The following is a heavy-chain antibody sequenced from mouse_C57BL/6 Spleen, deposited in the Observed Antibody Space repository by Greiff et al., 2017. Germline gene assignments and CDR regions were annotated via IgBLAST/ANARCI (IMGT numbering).Heavy chain of an antibody. CDR2: ISSGSSTI. D-gene: IGHD2-2*01. V-gene: IGHV5-17*01. CDR3: AREISTMVTYFDY. J-gene: IGHJ2*01. CDR1: GFSFSDYG. Sequence: EVQLVESGGGLVKPGGSLKLSCAASGFSFSDYGMHWVRQAPEKGLEWVAYISSGSSTIYYADTVKGRFTISRDNAKNTLFLQMTSLRSEDTAMYYCAREISTMVTYFDYWGQGTTLTVSS.